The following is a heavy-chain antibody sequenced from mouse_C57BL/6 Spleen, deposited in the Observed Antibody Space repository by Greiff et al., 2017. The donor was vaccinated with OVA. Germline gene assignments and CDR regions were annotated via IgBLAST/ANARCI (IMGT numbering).Heavy chain of an antibody. D-gene: IGHD1-1*01. Sequence: EVQLQQSGPELVKPGASVKIPCKASGYTFTDYNMDWVKQSHGKSLEWIGDINPNNGCTISNQKFKGTATLTVDKSSSTAYMELRSLTSEDTAVYYCARSGYYYGSSPWFAYWGQGTLVTVSA. V-gene: IGHV1-18*01. J-gene: IGHJ3*01. CDR2: INPNNGCT. CDR3: ARSGYYYGSSPWFAY. CDR1: GYTFTDYN.